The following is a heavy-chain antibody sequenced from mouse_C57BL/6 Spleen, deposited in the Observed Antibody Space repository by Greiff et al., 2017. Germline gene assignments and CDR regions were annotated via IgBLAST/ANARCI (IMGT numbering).Heavy chain of an antibody. CDR1: GYTFTSYW. CDR2: INPSSGYT. CDR3: ARSREEDYEAMDY. J-gene: IGHJ4*01. V-gene: IGHV1-7*01. D-gene: IGHD1-1*01. Sequence: QVQLQQSGAELAKPGASVKLSCKASGYTFTSYWMHWVKQRPGQGLEWIGYINPSSGYTKYNQKFKDKATLTADNSSSTAYMQLSSLTYEDSAVYYCARSREEDYEAMDYWGQGTSVTVSS.